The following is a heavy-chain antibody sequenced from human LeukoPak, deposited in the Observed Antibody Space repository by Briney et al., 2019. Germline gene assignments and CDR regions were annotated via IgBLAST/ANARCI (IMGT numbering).Heavy chain of an antibody. V-gene: IGHV4-34*01. J-gene: IGHJ4*02. CDR1: GGSFSGYY. D-gene: IGHD3-16*01. CDR2: INHSGST. Sequence: SETLSLTCAVYGGSFSGYYWSWLRQPPRKGLEWIGEINHSGSTNYNPSLKSRVTISVDTSKNQFSLKLSSVTAADTAVYYCARGRPLWFDYWGQGTLVTVSS. CDR3: ARGRPLWFDY.